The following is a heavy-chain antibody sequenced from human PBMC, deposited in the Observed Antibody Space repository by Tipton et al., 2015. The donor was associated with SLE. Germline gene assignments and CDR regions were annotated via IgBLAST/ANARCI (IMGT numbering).Heavy chain of an antibody. CDR2: IGSISSYI. Sequence: SLRLSCAASGFTFNSRGMHWVRQAPGKGLEWVSSIGSISSYIYYADSMKGRFTISRDNAKNSLYLQMNSLRAEDTAIYYCAREHSDYGPGAFDIWGQGTMVTVSS. J-gene: IGHJ3*02. D-gene: IGHD5-12*01. CDR1: GFTFNSRG. CDR3: AREHSDYGPGAFDI. V-gene: IGHV3-21*01.